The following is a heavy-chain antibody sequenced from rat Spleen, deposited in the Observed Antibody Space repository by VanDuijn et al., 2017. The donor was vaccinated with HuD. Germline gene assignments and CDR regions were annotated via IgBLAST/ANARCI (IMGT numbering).Heavy chain of an antibody. V-gene: IGHV5S13*01. J-gene: IGHJ3*01. CDR2: ISTGGTNT. CDR1: GLNFSNYD. CDR3: TRHGGLRNWFAY. Sequence: EVQLVESGGALVQPGRPLKISCADSGLNFSNYDMAWVRQTPAKGLEWIASISTGGTNTYYPDSVKGRFTISRDDAKNTQYLQMDSLSSEDTATYYCTRHGGLRNWFAYWGQGTLVTVSS.